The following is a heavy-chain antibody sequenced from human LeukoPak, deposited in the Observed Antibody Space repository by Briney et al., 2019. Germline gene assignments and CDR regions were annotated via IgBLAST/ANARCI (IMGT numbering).Heavy chain of an antibody. V-gene: IGHV3-48*01. Sequence: GGSLRLSCAASGFTFSTYNMLWVRQTPGKGLEFLFYIKSGGNAVHYADFVKDRFTFSRDNAKNSLYLQMTGLRVEDSGIYYCARVGSRGDWFDYWGQGTRVTVSS. CDR1: GFTFSTYN. D-gene: IGHD1-26*01. CDR2: IKSGGNAV. CDR3: ARVGSRGDWFDY. J-gene: IGHJ5*01.